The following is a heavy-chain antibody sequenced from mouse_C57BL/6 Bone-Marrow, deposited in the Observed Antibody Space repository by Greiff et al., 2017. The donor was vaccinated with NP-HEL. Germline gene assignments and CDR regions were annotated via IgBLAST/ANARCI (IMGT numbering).Heavy chain of an antibody. CDR2: IYPGSGST. V-gene: IGHV1-55*01. CDR1: GYTFTSYW. CDR3: ARYGYGSSYAMDY. Sequence: VQLQQPGAELVKPGASVKMSCKASGYTFTSYWITWVKQRPGQGLEWIGDIYPGSGSTNYNEKFKSKATLTVDTSSSTAYMQLSSLTSEDSAVYYCARYGYGSSYAMDYWGQGTSVTVSS. J-gene: IGHJ4*01. D-gene: IGHD1-1*01.